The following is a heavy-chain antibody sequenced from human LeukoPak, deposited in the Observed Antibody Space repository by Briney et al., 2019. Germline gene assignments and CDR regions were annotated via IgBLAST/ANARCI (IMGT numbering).Heavy chain of an antibody. CDR2: INREGNEK. V-gene: IGHV3-7*01. Sequence: GGSLRLSCAPLGFAFSDYWMTWVRQVPGKGLEWVANINREGNEKYYVDSVKGRFTISRDNAKNSVDLKMDSLRVEDTAVYYCARVGTWELQRVFDFWGQGTLVTVSS. CDR3: ARVGTWELQRVFDF. J-gene: IGHJ4*02. D-gene: IGHD1-26*01. CDR1: GFAFSDYW.